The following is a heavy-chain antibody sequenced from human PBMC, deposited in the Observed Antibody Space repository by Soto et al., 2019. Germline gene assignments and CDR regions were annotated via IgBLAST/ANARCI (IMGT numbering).Heavy chain of an antibody. V-gene: IGHV1-18*01. Sequence: ASVKVSCKASGYTFTSYGISWVRQAPGQGLEWMGWISAYNGNTNYAQKLQGRVTMTTDTSTSTAYMELRGLRSDDTAVYYCARGRTPVGIAAAGTDFDYWGQGTLVTVSS. CDR1: GYTFTSYG. J-gene: IGHJ4*02. CDR2: ISAYNGNT. CDR3: ARGRTPVGIAAAGTDFDY. D-gene: IGHD6-13*01.